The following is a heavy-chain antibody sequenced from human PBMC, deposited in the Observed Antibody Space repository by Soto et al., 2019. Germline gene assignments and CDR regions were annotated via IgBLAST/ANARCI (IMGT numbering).Heavy chain of an antibody. D-gene: IGHD2-2*01. Sequence: PGGSLRLSCAASGFTFSSYAMSWVRQAPGKGLEWVSAISSSGSTVYYADSVKGRFTISRDNAKNSLYLQMNSLRAEDTAVYYCARSDIVVIPAANVIDYWGQGTLVTVSS. J-gene: IGHJ4*02. V-gene: IGHV3-21*04. CDR3: ARSDIVVIPAANVIDY. CDR2: ISSSGSTV. CDR1: GFTFSSYA.